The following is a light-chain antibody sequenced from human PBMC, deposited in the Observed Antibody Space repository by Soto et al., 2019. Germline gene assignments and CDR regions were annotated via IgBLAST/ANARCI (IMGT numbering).Light chain of an antibody. V-gene: IGKV3-11*01. CDR2: DAS. Sequence: PGERATLSCRASQSVSSYLAWYQQKPGQAPRLLIYDASNRATGIPARFSGSGSGTDFTLTISSLEPEDFAVYYCQQRSNWPTWTFGQGTKVDI. CDR3: QQRSNWPTWT. J-gene: IGKJ1*01. CDR1: QSVSSY.